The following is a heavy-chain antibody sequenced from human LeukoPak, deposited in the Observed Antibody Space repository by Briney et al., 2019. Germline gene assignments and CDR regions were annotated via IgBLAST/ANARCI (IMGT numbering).Heavy chain of an antibody. D-gene: IGHD4-23*01. CDR2: IYYSGST. J-gene: IGHJ4*02. CDR1: RGSISTYY. Sequence: SETLSLTCTVSRGSISTYYWSWIRQPPGKGLEWIGYIYYSGSTNYDPSLKSRVTISVDTSKNQFSLKLSSVTAADTAVYYCARRGPGGWVYYFDYWGQGTLVTVSS. V-gene: IGHV4-59*08. CDR3: ARRGPGGWVYYFDY.